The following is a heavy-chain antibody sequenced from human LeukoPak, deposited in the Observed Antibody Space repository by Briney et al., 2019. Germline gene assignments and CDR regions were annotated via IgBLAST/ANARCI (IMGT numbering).Heavy chain of an antibody. D-gene: IGHD6-13*01. CDR2: ISYDGSNK. V-gene: IGHV3-30*18. CDR1: GSTFSSYG. J-gene: IGHJ4*02. Sequence: PGRSLSLSCAASGSTFSSYGMHWVRQAPGKGLEWVAVISYDGSNKYYADSVKGRFTISRDNSKNTLYLQMSSLRPEDTAVYYCANGGYTSSWYVVDYWGQGTLVTVSS. CDR3: ANGGYTSSWYVVDY.